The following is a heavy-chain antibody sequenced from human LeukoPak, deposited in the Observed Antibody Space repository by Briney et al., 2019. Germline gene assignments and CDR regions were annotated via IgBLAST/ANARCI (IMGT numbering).Heavy chain of an antibody. V-gene: IGHV3-33*01. J-gene: IGHJ4*02. CDR3: ARDAQRGFDYSNSLQY. CDR2: IWGDGSNK. CDR1: GFTFSHYG. D-gene: IGHD4-11*01. Sequence: GGSLRLSCAASGFTFSHYGMHWVRQAPGKGLEWVAVIWGDGSNKFYGDSVKGRFTISRDDSQKTVFLDMNSLRVEDTAIYFCARDAQRGFDYSNSLQYWGQGALVTVSS.